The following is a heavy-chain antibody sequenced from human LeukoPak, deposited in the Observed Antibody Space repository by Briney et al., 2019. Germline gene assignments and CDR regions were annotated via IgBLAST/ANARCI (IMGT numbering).Heavy chain of an antibody. CDR1: GFTFSSYW. V-gene: IGHV3-7*03. CDR2: IKEDGSEK. CDR3: ARALGRIDSY. J-gene: IGHJ4*02. Sequence: GGSLRLSCAASGFTFSSYWMSWVRQAPGRGLEWVANIKEDGSEKYYVDSVKGRFTLPRDNAKNSVYLQMNSLRAEDTAVYYCARALGRIDSYWGQGTLVTVSS. D-gene: IGHD3-16*02.